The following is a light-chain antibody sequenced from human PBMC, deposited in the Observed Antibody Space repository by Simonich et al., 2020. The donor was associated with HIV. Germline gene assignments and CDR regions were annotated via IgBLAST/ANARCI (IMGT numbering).Light chain of an antibody. CDR1: SSDVGIYNL. Sequence: QSALTQPASVSGSPGQSITISCTGTSSDVGIYNLVSWYQQHPGKAPKLMFYEGSKRPSGVSKRFSGSKSGNTASLTISGLQAEDEADYYCCSYAGSNNLVFGGGTKLTVL. CDR3: CSYAGSNNLV. J-gene: IGLJ2*01. V-gene: IGLV2-23*01. CDR2: EGS.